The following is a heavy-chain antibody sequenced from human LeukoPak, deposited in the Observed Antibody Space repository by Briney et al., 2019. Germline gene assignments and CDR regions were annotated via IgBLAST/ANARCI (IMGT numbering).Heavy chain of an antibody. CDR3: AKAPMEDSWYIHFDY. CDR1: GFTFISYA. J-gene: IGHJ4*02. D-gene: IGHD6-13*01. V-gene: IGHV3-23*01. Sequence: PGGSLRLSCAASGFTFISYAMSWVRQAPGKGLEWVSAITNSGDNTYYADSVKGRFTISRDNSKNTLYLQINSLRAEDAAIYYCAKAPMEDSWYIHFDYWGQGTLVTVSS. CDR2: ITNSGDNT.